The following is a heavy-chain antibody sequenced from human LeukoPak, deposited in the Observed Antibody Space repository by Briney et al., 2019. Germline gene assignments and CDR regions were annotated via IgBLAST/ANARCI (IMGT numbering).Heavy chain of an antibody. D-gene: IGHD5-24*01. CDR2: INHSGST. CDR3: ARDQMATIHFDY. V-gene: IGHV4-34*01. CDR1: GGSFSGYY. J-gene: IGHJ4*02. Sequence: SETLSLTCAVYGGSFSGYYWSWIRQPPGKGLEWIGEINHSGSTYYNPSLKSRVTISVDTSKNQFSLKLSSVTAADTAVYYCARDQMATIHFDYWGQGTLVTVSS.